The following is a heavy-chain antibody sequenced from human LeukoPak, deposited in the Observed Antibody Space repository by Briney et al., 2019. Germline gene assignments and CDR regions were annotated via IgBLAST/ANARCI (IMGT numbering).Heavy chain of an antibody. CDR3: ASENDYDSSGYYYFDN. CDR1: GGSISSYY. Sequence: PSETLSLTCTVSGGSISSYYWSWIRQPPGKGLEWIGYIYYSGSTNYNPSLKSRVTISVDTSKNQFSLKLSSVTAADTAVYYCASENDYDSSGYYYFDNWGQGTLVTVSS. V-gene: IGHV4-59*01. CDR2: IYYSGST. J-gene: IGHJ4*02. D-gene: IGHD3-22*01.